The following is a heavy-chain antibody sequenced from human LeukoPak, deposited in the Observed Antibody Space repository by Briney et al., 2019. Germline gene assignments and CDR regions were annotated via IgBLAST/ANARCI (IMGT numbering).Heavy chain of an antibody. V-gene: IGHV3-30-3*01. J-gene: IGHJ4*02. CDR3: TSPPWGSQGF. Sequence: PGGSLRLSCAASGFTFSSYAMHWVRQAPGKGLEWVAVISYDGSNKYYADSVKGRFTISRDNSKNTLYLQMNNLRAEDTAVYFCTSPPWGSQGFWGQGTLVTVSS. D-gene: IGHD7-27*01. CDR2: ISYDGSNK. CDR1: GFTFSSYA.